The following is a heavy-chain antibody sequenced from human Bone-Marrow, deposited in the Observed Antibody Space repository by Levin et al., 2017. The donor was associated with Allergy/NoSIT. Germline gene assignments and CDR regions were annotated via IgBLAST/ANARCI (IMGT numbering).Heavy chain of an antibody. CDR3: ARDRGTLTTSWFDP. V-gene: IGHV4-31*03. D-gene: IGHD4-11*01. CDR2: IDYSGNT. Sequence: TLSLTCSVSGGSVSNGGYYWSWIRQHPGKGPEWIGYIDYSGNTKYNPSLKSRLSMSVDTSKNQFSLNLSSVTAADTAVYYCARDRGTLTTSWFDPWGQGALVTVSS. J-gene: IGHJ5*02. CDR1: GGSVSNGGYY.